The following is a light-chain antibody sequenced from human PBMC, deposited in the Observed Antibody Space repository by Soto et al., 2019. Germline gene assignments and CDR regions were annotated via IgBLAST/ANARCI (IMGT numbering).Light chain of an antibody. J-gene: IGLJ1*01. CDR3: SSYASSNTYV. CDR2: EVS. Sequence: QSALTQPASVSGSLGQSITISCTGTSSDVGGYNYVSWYQQHPGKAPKLMIYEVSNRASGVSNRFSGSKSGNTASLTISGLQAEDEADYYCSSYASSNTYVFGSGTKLTVL. V-gene: IGLV2-14*01. CDR1: SSDVGGYNY.